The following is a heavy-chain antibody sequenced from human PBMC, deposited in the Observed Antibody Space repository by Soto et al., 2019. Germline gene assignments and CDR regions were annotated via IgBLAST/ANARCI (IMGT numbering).Heavy chain of an antibody. V-gene: IGHV2-5*02. D-gene: IGHD2-15*01. J-gene: IGHJ4*02. CDR2: IYWDDDK. CDR1: GFSLSTSGVG. CDR3: AHRPSYCSGGSCYSGFDY. Sequence: QITLKESGPTLVKPTQTLTLTCTFSGFSLSTSGVGVGWIRQPPGKALEWLALIYWDDDKRYSPSLKSRLTITKATSKTQVVLTMTTMDPVDTATYYCAHRPSYCSGGSCYSGFDYWGQGTLVTVSS.